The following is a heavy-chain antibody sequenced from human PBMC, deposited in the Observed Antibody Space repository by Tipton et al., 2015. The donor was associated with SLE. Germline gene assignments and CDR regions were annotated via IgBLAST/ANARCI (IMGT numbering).Heavy chain of an antibody. CDR2: IYYSGST. D-gene: IGHD5-18*01. J-gene: IGHJ3*02. V-gene: IGHV4-59*12. CDR1: GGSISSYY. CDR3: ARDSGYSYGDDAFDI. Sequence: TLSLTCTVSGGSISSYYWNWIRQPPGKGLEWIGYIYYSGSTYYNPSLKSRVTISVDRSKNQFSLKLSSVTAADTAVYYCARDSGYSYGDDAFDIWGQGTMVTVSS.